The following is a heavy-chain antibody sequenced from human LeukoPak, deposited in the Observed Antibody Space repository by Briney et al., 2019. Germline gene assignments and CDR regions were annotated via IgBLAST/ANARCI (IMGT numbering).Heavy chain of an antibody. J-gene: IGHJ4*02. CDR3: AKDVVPAAISFLGVDY. Sequence: GGSLRLSCAASGFPLSGFAMHWARQAPGRGREGGAVISYDGSNKYYADSVKGRFTISRDNSKNTLYLQMNSLRAEDTAVYYCAKDVVPAAISFLGVDYWGQGTLATVSS. D-gene: IGHD2-2*01. V-gene: IGHV3-30*18. CDR1: GFPLSGFA. CDR2: ISYDGSNK.